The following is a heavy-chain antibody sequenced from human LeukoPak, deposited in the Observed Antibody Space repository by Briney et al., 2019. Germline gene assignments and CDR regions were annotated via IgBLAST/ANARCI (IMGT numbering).Heavy chain of an antibody. J-gene: IGHJ4*02. Sequence: PSETLSLTCAVYGGSFSGYYWSWIRQPPGKGLEWIGEINHSGSTNYNPSLKSRVTISVDTSKNQFSLKLSSVTAADTAVYYCASKLKFLDYWGQGTLVTVSS. CDR3: ASKLKFLDY. V-gene: IGHV4-34*01. CDR1: GGSFSGYY. CDR2: INHSGST.